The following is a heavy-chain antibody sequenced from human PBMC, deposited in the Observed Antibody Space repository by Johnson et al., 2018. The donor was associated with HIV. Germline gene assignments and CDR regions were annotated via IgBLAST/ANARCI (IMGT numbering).Heavy chain of an antibody. D-gene: IGHD3-22*01. CDR3: ARGSQSGYYFLRAFDI. J-gene: IGHJ3*02. CDR2: INSDGSSI. V-gene: IGHV3-74*02. CDR1: GFTFSSYW. Sequence: EVQLVESGGGLVQPGGSLRLSCAASGFTFSSYWMHWVRQAPGKGLVWVSRINSDGSSITYADSVKGRFTISRDNAKNTLYLQLNSLRAEDTAVYYCARGSQSGYYFLRAFDIWGQGTMVTVSS.